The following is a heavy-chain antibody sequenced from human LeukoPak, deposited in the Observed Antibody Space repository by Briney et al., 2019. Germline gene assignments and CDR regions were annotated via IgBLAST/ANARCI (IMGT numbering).Heavy chain of an antibody. CDR1: GFTFSSYG. CDR2: ISSSSSYI. Sequence: GGSLRLSCAASGFTFSSYGMHWVRQAPGKGLEWVSSISSSSSYIYYADSVKGRFTISRDNAKNSLYLQMNSLRAEDTAVYYCASSSFGYCSGGSCYSNWYFDLWGRGTLVTVSS. J-gene: IGHJ2*01. CDR3: ASSSFGYCSGGSCYSNWYFDL. D-gene: IGHD2-15*01. V-gene: IGHV3-21*01.